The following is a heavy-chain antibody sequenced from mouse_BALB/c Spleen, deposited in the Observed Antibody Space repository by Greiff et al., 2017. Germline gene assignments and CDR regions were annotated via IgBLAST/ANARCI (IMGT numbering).Heavy chain of an antibody. J-gene: IGHJ3*01. CDR2: IDPENGDT. Sequence: EVQLQQSGAELVRSGASVKLSCTASGFNIKDYYMHWVKQRPEQGLEWIGWIDPENGDTEYAPKFQGKATMTADTSSNTAYLQLSSLTSEDTAVYYCNAGDYYGSSSWGQGTLVTVSA. V-gene: IGHV14-4*02. D-gene: IGHD1-1*01. CDR3: NAGDYYGSSS. CDR1: GFNIKDYY.